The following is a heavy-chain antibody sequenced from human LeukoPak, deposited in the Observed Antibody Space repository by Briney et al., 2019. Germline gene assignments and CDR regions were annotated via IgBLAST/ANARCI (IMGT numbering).Heavy chain of an antibody. CDR1: GGSISSSSYY. J-gene: IGHJ6*03. D-gene: IGHD3-16*01. CDR3: ARGGYYYYMDV. CDR2: IYYSGST. V-gene: IGHV4-39*01. Sequence: SETLSLTYTVSGGSISSSSYYWGWIRQPPGKGLEWIGSIYYSGSTYYNPSLKSRVTISVDTSKNQFSLKLSSVTAADTAVYYCARGGYYYYMDVWGKGTTVTVSS.